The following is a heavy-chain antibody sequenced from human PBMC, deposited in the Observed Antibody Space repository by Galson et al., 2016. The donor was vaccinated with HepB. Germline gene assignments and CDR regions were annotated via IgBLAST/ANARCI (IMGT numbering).Heavy chain of an antibody. CDR3: AHLYVATRFDY. Sequence: PALVKPTQTLTLTCTFSGFSLNTRGMRVGWIRQPPGKALEWLAHIDWDDDKFYSTSLKARLTISKDTSKNQVVLSMTNMDPVDTATYYCAHLYVATRFDYWGQGTLVTVSS. CDR2: IDWDDDK. V-gene: IGHV2-70*04. J-gene: IGHJ4*02. D-gene: IGHD2/OR15-2a*01. CDR1: GFSLNTRGMR.